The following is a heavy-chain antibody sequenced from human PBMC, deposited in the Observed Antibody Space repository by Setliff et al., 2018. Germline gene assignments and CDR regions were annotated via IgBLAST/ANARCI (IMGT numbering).Heavy chain of an antibody. CDR2: ISSSSSYI. CDR1: GFTFSSYS. J-gene: IGHJ4*02. Sequence: GVLRLSCAASGFTFSSYSMNWVRQAPGKGLEWVSSISSSSSYIYYAGSVEGRFTISRDNGKNSLFLQMNSVRAEDTAVYYCARSINGYQQRYDFWGQGALVTVSS. CDR3: ARSINGYQQRYDF. D-gene: IGHD3-16*01. V-gene: IGHV3-21*01.